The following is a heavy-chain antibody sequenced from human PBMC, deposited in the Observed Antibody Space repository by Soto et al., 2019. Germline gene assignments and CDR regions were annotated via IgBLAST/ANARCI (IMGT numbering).Heavy chain of an antibody. CDR3: ARDGNTAKTHYYHMDV. CDR1: GFSIRRHG. D-gene: IGHD1-26*01. Sequence: QVQLVESGGGVVQPGGSLRLSCEASGFSIRRHGLYWVRQAPGKGPEWVALISYDGTSAFYADSVKGRFTISRDNSKNTLYLQMSNLRADDTAVYLCARDGNTAKTHYYHMDVWGKGTTVTVSS. J-gene: IGHJ6*03. V-gene: IGHV3-33*05. CDR2: ISYDGTSA.